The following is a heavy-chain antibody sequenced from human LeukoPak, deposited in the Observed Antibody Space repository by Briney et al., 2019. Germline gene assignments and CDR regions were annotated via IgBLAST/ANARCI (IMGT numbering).Heavy chain of an antibody. CDR2: ISGSTSTI. V-gene: IGHV3-48*01. CDR1: GFTFSTYS. J-gene: IGHJ5*02. CDR3: ARDAGYSYGYPFFP. D-gene: IGHD5-18*01. Sequence: GGSLRLSCAASGFTFSTYSMTWVRQAPGKGLEWVSYISGSTSTIYNADSVKGRFTISRDNAKNSLYLQVNSLRAEDTAVYYCARDAGYSYGYPFFPWGQGTLVTVSS.